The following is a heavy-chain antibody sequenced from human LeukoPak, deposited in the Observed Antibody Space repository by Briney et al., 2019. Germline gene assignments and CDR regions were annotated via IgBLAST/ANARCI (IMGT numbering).Heavy chain of an antibody. Sequence: GGSLRLSCAASGFTFSTYAMSWVRQAPGKGLEWVSGISGSGDSTYYADSVKGRFTISRDNSRNTLYLQMNTLRAEDTAVYFCAKSPVSSCRGSFCYPFDYWGQGNLVTVSS. CDR3: AKSPVSSCRGSFCYPFDY. V-gene: IGHV3-23*01. D-gene: IGHD2-15*01. CDR2: ISGSGDST. J-gene: IGHJ4*02. CDR1: GFTFSTYA.